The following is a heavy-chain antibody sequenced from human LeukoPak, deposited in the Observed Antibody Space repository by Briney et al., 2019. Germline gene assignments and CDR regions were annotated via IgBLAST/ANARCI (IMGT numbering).Heavy chain of an antibody. CDR1: GFTFSSYA. V-gene: IGHV3-23*01. D-gene: IGHD3-3*01. J-gene: IGHJ4*02. CDR3: AKSTRSTIPKEGFDY. Sequence: GGSLRLSCAASGFTFSSYAMSWVRQAPGKGLEWGSAISGSGGSTYYADSVKGRFTISRDNSKNTLYLQMNSLRVEDTAVYYCAKSTRSTIPKEGFDYWGQGTLVTVSS. CDR2: ISGSGGST.